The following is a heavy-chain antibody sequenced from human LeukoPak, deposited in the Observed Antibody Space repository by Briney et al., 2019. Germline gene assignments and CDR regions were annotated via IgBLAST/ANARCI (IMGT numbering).Heavy chain of an antibody. CDR3: ARRNYYGTEKYPKGISHFDY. CDR1: GYNFPIYW. Sequence: GESLKISCKGYGYNFPIYWIAWVRQMPGKGLEWMGVINPADSDTTYRPSFQGQVTISVDRSISTAYLQWSSLKASDTATYYCARRNYYGTEKYPKGISHFDYWGQGSLVTVSS. V-gene: IGHV5-51*01. D-gene: IGHD3-10*01. CDR2: INPADSDT. J-gene: IGHJ4*02.